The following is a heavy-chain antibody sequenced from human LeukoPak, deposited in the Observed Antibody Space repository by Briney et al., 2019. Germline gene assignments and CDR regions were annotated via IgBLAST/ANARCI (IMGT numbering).Heavy chain of an antibody. D-gene: IGHD3-10*01. Sequence: SETLSLTCTVSGGSISSTTYYWGWIRQPPGKGLEWIGEINHSGSTNYNPSLKSRVTISVDTSKNQFSLKLSSVTAADTAVYYCAKNMVRGRIGWFDPWGQGTLVTVSS. CDR2: INHSGST. J-gene: IGHJ5*02. CDR3: AKNMVRGRIGWFDP. CDR1: GGSISSTTYY. V-gene: IGHV4-39*07.